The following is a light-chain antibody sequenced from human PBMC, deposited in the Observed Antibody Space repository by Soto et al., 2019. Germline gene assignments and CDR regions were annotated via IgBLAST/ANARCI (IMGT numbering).Light chain of an antibody. Sequence: EVVFTQSPCTLSLSPGERATLSCSASQSVSNNYLAWYQQKPGQAPRLLIYGASSRATGIPDRFSGSGSGTDFTLTINRLEPEDFALYYRQQYGSSPPTFGQGTKVDIK. CDR2: GAS. CDR3: QQYGSSPPT. V-gene: IGKV3-20*01. CDR1: QSVSNNY. J-gene: IGKJ1*01.